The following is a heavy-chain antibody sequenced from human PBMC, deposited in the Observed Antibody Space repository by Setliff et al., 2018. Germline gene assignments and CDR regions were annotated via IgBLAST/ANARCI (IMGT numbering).Heavy chain of an antibody. J-gene: IGHJ4*02. CDR1: AHIFKSYG. Sequence: ASVKVSCKASAHIFKSYGISWVRQAPGQGLEWVGWISSYNDVTSYAQKFQGRVTMTTDTSTSTAYLELRSLTSDDTAVYYCSKLVRYCTTTACQGASGAEFWGQGTLVTVSS. CDR3: SKLVRYCTTTACQGASGAEF. CDR2: ISSYNDVT. V-gene: IGHV1-18*01. D-gene: IGHD2-8*01.